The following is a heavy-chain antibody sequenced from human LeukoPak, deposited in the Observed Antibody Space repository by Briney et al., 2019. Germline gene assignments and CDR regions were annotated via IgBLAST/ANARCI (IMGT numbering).Heavy chain of an antibody. D-gene: IGHD3-10*01. J-gene: IGHJ4*02. V-gene: IGHV3-30*18. CDR2: ISFDGSNK. Sequence: GGSLRLSCAASGFTFSSYGMHWVRQAQGKGLEWVAVISFDGSNKYYADSVKGRFTISRDNSKRTLYLQMNSLRAEDTAVYYCAKVEEGYITLMRPEYWGQGTLVTVSS. CDR3: AKVEEGYITLMRPEY. CDR1: GFTFSSYG.